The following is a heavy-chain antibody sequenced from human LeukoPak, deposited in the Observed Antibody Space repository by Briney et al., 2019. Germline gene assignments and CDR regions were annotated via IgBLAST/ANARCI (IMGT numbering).Heavy chain of an antibody. CDR1: GFTFTNYG. CDR3: AKKAAPVSAIRAGFDY. J-gene: IGHJ4*02. V-gene: IGHV3-30*18. D-gene: IGHD2-21*01. Sequence: PGRSLRLSCSASGFTFTNYGMHWVRQAPGKGLEWVAVISYDGITNYYADSVKGRFTVSRDNSENTLYLQMNSLRPDDTAVYYCAKKAAPVSAIRAGFDYWGQGTLVTASS. CDR2: ISYDGITN.